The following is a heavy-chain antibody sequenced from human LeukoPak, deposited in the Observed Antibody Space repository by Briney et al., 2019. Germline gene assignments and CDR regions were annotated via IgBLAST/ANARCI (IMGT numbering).Heavy chain of an antibody. J-gene: IGHJ3*02. CDR1: GFTFDDYA. V-gene: IGHV3-9*01. CDR3: AKEEAGAFDI. CDR2: ISWNSGSI. Sequence: GGSLRLSCAASGFTFDDYAMHWVRQAPGKGLEWVSGISWNSGSIGYADSVKGRFTISRDNAKNSLYLQMNSLRAEDTALYYCAKEEAGAFDIWGQGTMVTVSS.